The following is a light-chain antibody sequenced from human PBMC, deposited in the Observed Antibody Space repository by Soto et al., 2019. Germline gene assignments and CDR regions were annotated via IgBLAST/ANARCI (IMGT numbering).Light chain of an antibody. Sequence: QSALTQPASVSGSPGQSITISCTGTSSDVGGYNYVSWYQQHPAKAPKRMIYEVSNRPSGVSDRFSGSKSGNTASLTISGLQAEDEADYYCSSYISSSIDYVFGTGTKVTVL. V-gene: IGLV2-14*01. CDR1: SSDVGGYNY. CDR2: EVS. J-gene: IGLJ1*01. CDR3: SSYISSSIDYV.